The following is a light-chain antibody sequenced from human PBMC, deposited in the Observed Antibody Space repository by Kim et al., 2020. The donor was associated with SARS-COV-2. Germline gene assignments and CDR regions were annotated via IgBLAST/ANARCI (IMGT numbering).Light chain of an antibody. V-gene: IGKV3-15*01. Sequence: TPGERATLSCRASHSVSSNLAWYQQKPGQAPRLLIYGASTRATGIPARFSGSGSGTEFTLTISSLQSEDIAVYYCQQYNNWPPWTFGQGTKVDIK. CDR2: GAS. CDR3: QQYNNWPPWT. CDR1: HSVSSN. J-gene: IGKJ1*01.